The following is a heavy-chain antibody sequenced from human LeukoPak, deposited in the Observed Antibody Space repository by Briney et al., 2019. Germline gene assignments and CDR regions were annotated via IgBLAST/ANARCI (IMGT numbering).Heavy chain of an antibody. J-gene: IGHJ4*02. Sequence: GRSLRLSCAASGFTFSSYAMHWVRQAAGKGLEWVAVISYDGSNKYYADSVKGRFTISRDNSKNTLYLQMNSLRAEDTAVYYCARDLSSLLETTVSPYFDYWGQGTLVTVSS. D-gene: IGHD4-17*01. CDR2: ISYDGSNK. V-gene: IGHV3-30-3*01. CDR1: GFTFSSYA. CDR3: ARDLSSLLETTVSPYFDY.